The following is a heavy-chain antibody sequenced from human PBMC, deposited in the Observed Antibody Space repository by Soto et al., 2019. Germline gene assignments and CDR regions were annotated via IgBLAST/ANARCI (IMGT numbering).Heavy chain of an antibody. CDR1: GFTFSTYA. CDR2: ISGSGGST. D-gene: IGHD3-22*01. CDR3: AKGNSAYRQYYFDH. Sequence: EVQVLESGGGLVQPGGSLRVSCVTSGFTFSTYAMSWVRQAPGKGLEWVSAISGSGGSTYYADSVKGRFTISRDNSRNSLYLQMNSLSADDTAIYFCAKGNSAYRQYYFDHWGQGTLVTVSS. J-gene: IGHJ4*02. V-gene: IGHV3-23*01.